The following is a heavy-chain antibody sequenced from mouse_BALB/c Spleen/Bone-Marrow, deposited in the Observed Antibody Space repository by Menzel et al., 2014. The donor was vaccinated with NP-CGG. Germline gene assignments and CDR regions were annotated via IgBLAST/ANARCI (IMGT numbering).Heavy chain of an antibody. CDR1: GDSITSGY. CDR3: ARSRDYYGNSLDY. D-gene: IGHD2-1*01. Sequence: VQLQQSGPSLVKPSQTLSLPCSVTGDSITSGYWNWIRKFPGNKLEYMGYISYSGSTYYNPSLKSRISITRDTSKNXYYLQLNSVTTEDTATYYCARSRDYYGNSLDYWGQGTTLTVSS. V-gene: IGHV3-8*02. CDR2: ISYSGST. J-gene: IGHJ2*01.